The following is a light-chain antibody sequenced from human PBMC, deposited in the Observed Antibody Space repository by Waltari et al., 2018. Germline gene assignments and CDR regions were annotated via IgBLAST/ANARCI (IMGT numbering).Light chain of an antibody. J-gene: IGLJ1*01. CDR1: SSDVGGYTS. CDR3: SSHGGSNNFYV. Sequence: QSALTQPPSASGSPGQSVTISCTGTSSDVGGYTSVSWYQQHPGNAPKPMIYEVSERPPGVPDRFSGSKSGNTASLTVSGRQAEDEADYYCSSHGGSNNFYVFGSGTKVTVL. V-gene: IGLV2-8*01. CDR2: EVS.